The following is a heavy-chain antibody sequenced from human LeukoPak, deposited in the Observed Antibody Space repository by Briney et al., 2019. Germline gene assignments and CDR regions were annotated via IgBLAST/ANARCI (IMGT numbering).Heavy chain of an antibody. V-gene: IGHV1-24*01. CDR1: GYTLTELS. CDR3: ARVGYSGGWNRS. CDR2: FDPEDGET. J-gene: IGHJ4*02. D-gene: IGHD6-19*01. Sequence: ASVKVSCKVSGYTLTELSMHWVRQAPGKGLEWMGGFDPEDGETIYAQKFQGRVTMTEDTSTDTAYMELSSLRSEDTAVYYCARVGYSGGWNRSWGQGTLVTVSS.